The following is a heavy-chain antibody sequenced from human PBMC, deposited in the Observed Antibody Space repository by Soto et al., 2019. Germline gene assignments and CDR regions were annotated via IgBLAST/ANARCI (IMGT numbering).Heavy chain of an antibody. CDR1: GGGNLRDYR. D-gene: IGHD2-21*01. V-gene: IGHV1-69*01. J-gene: IGHJ4*02. CDR3: ARGGDGYNFGAVD. CDR2: IIPKLGSA. Sequence: QVQLVQSGAEVKEPGSSVKVSCKASGGGNLRDYRTTWVRRAPGQGLEWMGGIIPKLGSANYAQNFHGRVTITADESTNTVYMELRSLRSDDTAVDYGARGGDGYNFGAVDWGQGTPGTVCS.